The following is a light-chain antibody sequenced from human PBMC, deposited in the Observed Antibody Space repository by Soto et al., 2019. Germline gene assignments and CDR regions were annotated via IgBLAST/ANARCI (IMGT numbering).Light chain of an antibody. Sequence: DIQMTQSPSTLSASVGYRVTITCRASQYMSSWFAWYQEKPGKAPKLLIYQASILESAAPSRFSGSASATEFTLTISSLQPDDFATYYCKQYYTYPYTFGQGTKLEIQ. CDR2: QAS. J-gene: IGKJ2*01. CDR3: KQYYTYPYT. V-gene: IGKV1-5*03. CDR1: QYMSSW.